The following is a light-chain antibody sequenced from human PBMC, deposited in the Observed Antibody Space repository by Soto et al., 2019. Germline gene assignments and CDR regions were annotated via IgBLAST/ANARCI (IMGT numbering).Light chain of an antibody. CDR2: RAS. V-gene: IGKV3-20*01. CDR3: HPFGSSPQDT. Sequence: EIVLTQSPGTLSFSPGEIATLSCRASQTISSSFLAWYQQKPCQAPRLLIYRASRRAPGIPDRFSGSGSWTDFTLTISRLEPEDFAMYYCHPFGSSPQDTFGPGTKVEIK. CDR1: QTISSSF. J-gene: IGKJ3*01.